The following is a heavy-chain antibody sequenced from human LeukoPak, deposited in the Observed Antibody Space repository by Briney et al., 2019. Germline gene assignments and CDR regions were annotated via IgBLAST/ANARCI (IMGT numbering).Heavy chain of an antibody. CDR1: GXSISSYY. CDR2: IYYSGST. Sequence: PSETLSLTCTVSGXSISSYYWSWIRQPPGKGLEWIGYIYYSGSTNYNPSLKSRVTISVDTSKNQFSLKLSSVTAADTAVYYCARSAVAGNDYWGQGTLVTVSS. V-gene: IGHV4-59*13. CDR3: ARSAVAGNDY. J-gene: IGHJ4*02. D-gene: IGHD6-19*01.